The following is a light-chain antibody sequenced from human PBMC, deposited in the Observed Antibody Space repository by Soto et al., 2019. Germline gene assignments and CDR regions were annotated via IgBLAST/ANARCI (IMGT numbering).Light chain of an antibody. CDR2: GAF. J-gene: IGKJ3*01. CDR3: QHADHLPL. V-gene: IGKV1-33*01. Sequence: DIQMTQSPPYLSASIGDRVTITCQASHDIGNYLNWYQHKPGKAPNLVIYGAFNLETWVPSRISGGGSWTDFTFTISRLRPEDIASYYCQHADHLPLFGPGTKVDF. CDR1: HDIGNY.